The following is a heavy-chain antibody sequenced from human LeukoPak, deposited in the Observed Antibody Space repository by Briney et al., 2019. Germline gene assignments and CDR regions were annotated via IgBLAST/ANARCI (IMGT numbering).Heavy chain of an antibody. CDR1: GFSFSNAW. V-gene: IGHV3-15*01. D-gene: IGHD3-3*01. J-gene: IGHJ4*02. Sequence: GGSLRLSCAASGFSFSNAWMTWVRQAPGKGLEWVGHIKSKADGGTTDYAAPVKGRFTISRHDSQNTLFLQMNSLKTEDTAVYYCTGGSYATFDQWGQGTLVTVSS. CDR3: TGGSYATFDQ. CDR2: IKSKADGGTT.